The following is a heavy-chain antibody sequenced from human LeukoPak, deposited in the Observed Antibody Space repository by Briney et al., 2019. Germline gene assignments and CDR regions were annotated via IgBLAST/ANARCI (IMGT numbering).Heavy chain of an antibody. CDR2: ISYDGSNK. CDR3: AKDQRGYSYGPTY. V-gene: IGHV3-30*18. D-gene: IGHD5-18*01. Sequence: GGSLRLSCAAYGFTFSSYGMHWVRQAPGKGLEWVAVISYDGSNKYYADSVKGRFTISRDNSKNTLYLQMNSLRAEDTAVYYCAKDQRGYSYGPTYWGQGTLVTVSS. J-gene: IGHJ4*02. CDR1: GFTFSSYG.